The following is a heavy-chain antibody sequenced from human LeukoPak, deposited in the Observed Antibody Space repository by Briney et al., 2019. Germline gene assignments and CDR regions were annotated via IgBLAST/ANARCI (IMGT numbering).Heavy chain of an antibody. V-gene: IGHV4-39*01. D-gene: IGHD6-13*01. J-gene: IGHJ3*02. CDR1: GGSISSSSYY. Sequence: PSETLSLTCTVSGGSISSSSYYWGWIRQPPGKGLEWIGSIYYSGSTYYNPSLKSRVTISVDTSKNQFSLKLSSVTAADTAVYYCARSSSHHTGVNAFDIWGQGTMVTVSS. CDR3: ARSSSHHTGVNAFDI. CDR2: IYYSGST.